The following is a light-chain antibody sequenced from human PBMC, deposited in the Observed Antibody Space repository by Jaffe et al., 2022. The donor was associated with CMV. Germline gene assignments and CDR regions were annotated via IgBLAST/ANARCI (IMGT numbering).Light chain of an antibody. V-gene: IGKV3-20*01. CDR2: ATS. CDR3: QQYDTSPPKYT. Sequence: EIVLTQSPGTLSLSPGERATLSCRASQSVATSYLAWYQQKPGQAPRLLIYATSSRATGIPDRFSASGSGTDFTLTISRLEPEDFAVYYCQQYDTSPPKYTFGQGTKLAIK. J-gene: IGKJ2*01. CDR1: QSVATSY.